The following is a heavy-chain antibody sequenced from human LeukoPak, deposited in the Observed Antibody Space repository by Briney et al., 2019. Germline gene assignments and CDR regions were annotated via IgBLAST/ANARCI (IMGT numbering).Heavy chain of an antibody. D-gene: IGHD4-17*01. CDR1: GFTFSSYA. V-gene: IGHV3-30-3*01. CDR3: ARVTVTTLSPFDY. Sequence: GGSLRLSCAASGFTFSSYAMHWVRQAPGKGLEWVAVTSYDGSNKYYADSVKGRFTISRDNSKNTLYLQMNSLRAEDTAVYYCARVTVTTLSPFDYWGQGTLVTVSS. J-gene: IGHJ4*02. CDR2: TSYDGSNK.